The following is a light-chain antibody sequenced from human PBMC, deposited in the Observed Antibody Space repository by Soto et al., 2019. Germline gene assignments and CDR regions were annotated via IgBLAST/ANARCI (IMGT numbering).Light chain of an antibody. V-gene: IGLV2-14*01. J-gene: IGLJ1*01. Sequence: QSALTQPASVSGSPGQSITISCTGTSSDVGGYNYVSWYQQHPGKAPKLVIYEVTKRPSGVSNRFSGSKSGNTASLTISGLQAEDETDYYCSSYAGNSRYVFGTGTKVTVL. CDR2: EVT. CDR1: SSDVGGYNY. CDR3: SSYAGNSRYV.